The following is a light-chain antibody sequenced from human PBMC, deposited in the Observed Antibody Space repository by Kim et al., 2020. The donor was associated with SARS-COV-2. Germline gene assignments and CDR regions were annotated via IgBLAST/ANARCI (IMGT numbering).Light chain of an antibody. CDR2: GAS. V-gene: IGKV3-15*01. J-gene: IGKJ5*01. CDR1: QDIGSG. CDR3: QQYRYWRA. Sequence: EIVMTQSPATLSVSPGERATLSCRASQDIGSGLSWYQQKPGQAPRVLIYGASTRAAGIPARFSGSGSGTEFTLTISSLQSDDFAIYYCQQYRYWRAFGQGTRLEIK.